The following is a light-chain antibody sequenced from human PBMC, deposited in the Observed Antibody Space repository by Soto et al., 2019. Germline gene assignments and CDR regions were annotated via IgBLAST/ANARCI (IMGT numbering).Light chain of an antibody. J-gene: IGKJ2*01. CDR1: QSINRW. CDR2: KAS. CDR3: QQYSTYPYI. Sequence: DIQMTQSPSTLSASVGDRVTITCRASQSINRWLAWYQQKPGKAPKLLIYKASTLESGVPSRFSGGRIGTEFSLSLSSLQPDDFATYYCQQYSTYPYIFGQGTKVEIK. V-gene: IGKV1-5*03.